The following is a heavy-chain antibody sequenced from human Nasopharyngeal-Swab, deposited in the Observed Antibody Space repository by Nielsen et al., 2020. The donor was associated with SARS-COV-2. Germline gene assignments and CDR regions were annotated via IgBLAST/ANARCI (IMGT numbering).Heavy chain of an antibody. J-gene: IGHJ6*02. CDR2: ISYDRSNK. D-gene: IGHD6-13*01. V-gene: IGHV3-33*05. CDR3: ARDFSSSWYSYYYYGMDV. Sequence: WIRQPPGKGLEWVAVISYDRSNKYYADSVKGRFTISRDNSKNTLYLQMNSLRAEDTAVYYCARDFSSSWYSYYYYGMDVWGQGTTVTVSS.